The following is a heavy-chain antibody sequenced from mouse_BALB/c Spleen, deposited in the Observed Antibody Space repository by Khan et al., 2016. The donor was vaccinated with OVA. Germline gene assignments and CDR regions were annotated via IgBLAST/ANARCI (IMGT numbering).Heavy chain of an antibody. D-gene: IGHD2-1*01. CDR2: ISYSGSP. CDR3: ASYYGNYYAMDY. V-gene: IGHV3-2*02. J-gene: IGHJ4*01. CDR1: GYSITSDYA. Sequence: LQESGPGLVKPSQSLSLTCTVTGYSITSDYAWNWIRQFPGNKLEWMGYISYSGSPSYNPSLKSRISITRDTSKNQFFLQLNSVTTEDTATYYCASYYGNYYAMDYWGQGTSVTVSS.